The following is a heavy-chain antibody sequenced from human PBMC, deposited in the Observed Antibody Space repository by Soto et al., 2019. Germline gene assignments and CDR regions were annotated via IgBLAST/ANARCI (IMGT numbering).Heavy chain of an antibody. CDR3: AIRTSRSYGHYFDY. V-gene: IGHV1-69*04. CDR2: IIPILGIA. CDR1: GGTFSSYA. J-gene: IGHJ4*02. D-gene: IGHD6-13*01. Sequence: SVKVSCKASGGTFSSYAISWVRQAPGQGLEWMGRIIPILGIANYAQKFQGRVTITADKSTSTAYMELSSLRSEDTAVYYCAIRTSRSYGHYFDYWGQGTLVTVSS.